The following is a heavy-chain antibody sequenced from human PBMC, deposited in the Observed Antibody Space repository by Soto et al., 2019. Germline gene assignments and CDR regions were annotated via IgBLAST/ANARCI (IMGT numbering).Heavy chain of an antibody. V-gene: IGHV3-15*07. CDR2: IKSKTDGGTT. J-gene: IGHJ6*02. Sequence: EVQLVESGGGLVKPGGSLRLSCAASGFTFSNAWMNWVRQAPGKGLEWVGRIKSKTDGGTTDYAEPVKGRFTISRDDSKITLYLLMSSLKTAVTAAYYCTTRRPAAEEGTVTDYYYGTDVWGQGSTVTV. CDR3: TTRRPAAEEGTVTDYYYGTDV. CDR1: GFTFSNAW. D-gene: IGHD6-13*01.